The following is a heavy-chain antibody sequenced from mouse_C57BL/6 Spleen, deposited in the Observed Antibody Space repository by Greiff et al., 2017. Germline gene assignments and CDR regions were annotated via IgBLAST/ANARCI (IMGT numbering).Heavy chain of an antibody. CDR2: IWSGGST. Sequence: VHLVESGPGLVQPSQSLSITCTVSGFSLTSYGVHWVRQSPGKGLEWLGVIWSGGSTDDNAAFISRLSNDKDNSKSHFFFKMNSLQADDTAIYYCARKGGGGFDYWGKGTTLTVSS. J-gene: IGHJ2*01. CDR1: GFSLTSYG. CDR3: ARKGGGGFDY. D-gene: IGHD1-1*02. V-gene: IGHV2-2*01.